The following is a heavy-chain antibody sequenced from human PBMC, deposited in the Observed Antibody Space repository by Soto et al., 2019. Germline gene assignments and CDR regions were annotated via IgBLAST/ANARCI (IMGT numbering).Heavy chain of an antibody. D-gene: IGHD5-12*01. CDR2: TSGSGDTT. CDR1: GFTFTSYA. Sequence: EVRLLESGGDLVHPGGSLTLSCAASGFTFTSYAMSWVRQAPGKGLEWVSATSGSGDTTYYADSVKGRFTISRDNSKTTLYLQMNSLIAEDTAIYYCAKMVHGGYVSYFDYCGQGTLVTVSS. CDR3: AKMVHGGYVSYFDY. V-gene: IGHV3-23*01. J-gene: IGHJ4*02.